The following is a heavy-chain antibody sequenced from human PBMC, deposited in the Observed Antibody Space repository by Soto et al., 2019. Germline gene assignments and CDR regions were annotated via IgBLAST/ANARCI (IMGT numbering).Heavy chain of an antibody. V-gene: IGHV3-30*18. CDR3: AKARAPWSVTTAFDY. CDR1: GFTFVKYG. J-gene: IGHJ4*02. CDR2: ISYDGSKK. Sequence: ESGGGVVQPGRSLRLSCAASGFTFVKYGIHWVRQAPGKGLEWVAVISYDGSKKHYAGSVRGRITISRDNSKNTVHLQMNSLRPEDTAVYYCAKARAPWSVTTAFDYWGQGTLVTVSS. D-gene: IGHD4-17*01.